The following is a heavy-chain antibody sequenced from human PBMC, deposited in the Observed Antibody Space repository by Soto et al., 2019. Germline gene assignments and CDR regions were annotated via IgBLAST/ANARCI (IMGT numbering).Heavy chain of an antibody. CDR1: GFTFDDYA. D-gene: IGHD2-15*01. V-gene: IGHV3-9*01. Sequence: EVQLVESGGGLVQPGRSLRLSCAASGFTFDDYAMHWVRQAPGKGLEWVSGISWNSGSIGYADSVKGRFTISRDNAKKSLYLQMNSLRAEDTALYYCAKDKGRYCSGGSCYFDYWGQGTLVNVSS. J-gene: IGHJ4*02. CDR2: ISWNSGSI. CDR3: AKDKGRYCSGGSCYFDY.